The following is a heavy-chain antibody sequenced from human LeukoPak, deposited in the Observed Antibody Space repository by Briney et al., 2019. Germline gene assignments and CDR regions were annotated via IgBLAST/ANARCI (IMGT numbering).Heavy chain of an antibody. CDR3: ARHPSGTYSPFDY. Sequence: GESLKISCKGYGYSFTNSGIGWVRQMPGKGLEWMGIIYPGDSDTRYSPSFQGQVTISADKSISTAYLQWSSLKASDTAIYYCARHPSGTYSPFDYGGRGTLVTVSS. CDR1: GYSFTNSG. V-gene: IGHV5-51*01. D-gene: IGHD1-26*01. J-gene: IGHJ4*02. CDR2: IYPGDSDT.